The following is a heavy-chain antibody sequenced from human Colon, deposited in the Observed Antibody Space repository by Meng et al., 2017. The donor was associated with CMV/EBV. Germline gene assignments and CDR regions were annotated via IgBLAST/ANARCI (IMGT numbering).Heavy chain of an antibody. Sequence: SLRLSCAASGFTFSSYGMNWVRQAPGKGLEWVSHIDVTGGNTNCVDSVKGRFAISRDNSKSILYLQMNSLRAEDTAIYYCAKSRGDYWGQGTLVTVSS. V-gene: IGHV3-23*01. D-gene: IGHD3-10*01. J-gene: IGHJ4*02. CDR3: AKSRGDY. CDR2: IDVTGGNT. CDR1: GFTFSSYG.